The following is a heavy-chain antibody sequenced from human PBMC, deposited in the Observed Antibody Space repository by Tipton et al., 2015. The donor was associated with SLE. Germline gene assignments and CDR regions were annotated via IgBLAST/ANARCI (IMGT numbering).Heavy chain of an antibody. CDR2: INRSGNT. V-gene: IGHV4-34*01. D-gene: IGHD3-3*01. CDR3: ARRQLIGAYYFDY. CDR1: GGSFSGYY. Sequence: TLSLTCAVYGGSFSGYYWSWIRQPPGKGPEWIGEINRSGNTNYNPSLKSRVTISVDTSKNQFSLKLTSVTAADTAVYYCARRQLIGAYYFDYWGQGTLVTVSS. J-gene: IGHJ4*02.